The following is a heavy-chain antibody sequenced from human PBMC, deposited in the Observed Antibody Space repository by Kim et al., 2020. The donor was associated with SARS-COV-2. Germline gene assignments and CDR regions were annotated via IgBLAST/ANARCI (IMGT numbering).Heavy chain of an antibody. D-gene: IGHD3-3*01. V-gene: IGHV4-39*01. J-gene: IGHJ4*02. Sequence: RRVTISGDTAKNQFSLKLSSVTAADTAVYYCARHTAVLRFLEWLLDGFDYWGQGTLVTVSS. CDR3: ARHTAVLRFLEWLLDGFDY.